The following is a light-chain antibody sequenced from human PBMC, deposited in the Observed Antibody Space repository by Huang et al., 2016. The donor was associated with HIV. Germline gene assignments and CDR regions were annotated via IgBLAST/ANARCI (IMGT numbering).Light chain of an antibody. CDR3: QQYGSSPYT. CDR1: QSVSRNY. V-gene: IGKV3-20*01. Sequence: EIVLTQSPGTLSLSPGERPTLSCRASQSVSRNYLAWYQQKPGQAPRLLISCASSRATGIPDRFSGSGSGTDFTLTISRLEPEDFAVYYCQQYGSSPYTFGQGTKLEI. J-gene: IGKJ2*01. CDR2: CAS.